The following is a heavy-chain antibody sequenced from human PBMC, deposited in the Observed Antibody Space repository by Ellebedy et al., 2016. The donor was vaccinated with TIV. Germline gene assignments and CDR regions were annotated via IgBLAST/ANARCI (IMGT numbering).Heavy chain of an antibody. Sequence: PGGPLRLSCAASGFTFSSYDMNWVRQAPGKGLEWVSYIRSSGSTIYYADSVKGRFTISRDNAKNSLYWQMDSLKAEDTAVYYSARGRAFITTWFDPWGQGTLVTVSS. CDR2: IRSSGSTI. CDR1: GFTFSSYD. V-gene: IGHV3-48*03. D-gene: IGHD3-22*01. J-gene: IGHJ5*02. CDR3: ARGRAFITTWFDP.